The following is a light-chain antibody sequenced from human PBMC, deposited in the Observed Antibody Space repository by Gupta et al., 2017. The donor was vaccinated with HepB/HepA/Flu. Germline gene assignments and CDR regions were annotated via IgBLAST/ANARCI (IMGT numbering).Light chain of an antibody. CDR1: HSVGSSY. Sequence: EIVLTQSPGTLSLSLGEIAALSCRASHSVGSSYLAWYQQKPGQAPRLLVYGASRRAPGIPDRFSGSGSGTDFTLTISRLEPEDFAVYYCLHYASSPYPFGQGTKLEIK. CDR3: LHYASSPYP. J-gene: IGKJ2*01. CDR2: GAS. V-gene: IGKV3-20*01.